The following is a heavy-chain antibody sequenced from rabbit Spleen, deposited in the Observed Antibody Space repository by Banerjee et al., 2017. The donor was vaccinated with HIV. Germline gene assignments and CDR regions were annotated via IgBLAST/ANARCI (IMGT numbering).Heavy chain of an antibody. V-gene: IGHV1S40*01. CDR3: ARDAAGREDFNL. Sequence: QSLEESGGDLVKPGASLTLTCKASGLDLSSRYWICWVRQAPGKGLEWIACIDVAKYGTTYYTSWAKGRFTISKTSSTTVTLHMTSLTVADTATYFCARDAAGREDFNLWGPGTLVTVS. CDR1: GLDLSSRYW. CDR2: IDVAKYGTT. J-gene: IGHJ4*01. D-gene: IGHD4-2*01.